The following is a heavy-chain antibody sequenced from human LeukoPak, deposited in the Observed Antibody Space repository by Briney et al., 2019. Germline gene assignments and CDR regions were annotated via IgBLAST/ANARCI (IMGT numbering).Heavy chain of an antibody. J-gene: IGHJ4*02. V-gene: IGHV1-69*04. Sequence: ASVKVSCKASGYTFTGYYMHWVRQAPGQGLEWMGRIIPILGIANYAQKFQGRVTITADKSTSTAYMELSSLRSEDTAVYYCARDSYPGIAVAGYYFDYWGQGTLVTVSS. D-gene: IGHD6-19*01. CDR1: GYTFTGYY. CDR2: IIPILGIA. CDR3: ARDSYPGIAVAGYYFDY.